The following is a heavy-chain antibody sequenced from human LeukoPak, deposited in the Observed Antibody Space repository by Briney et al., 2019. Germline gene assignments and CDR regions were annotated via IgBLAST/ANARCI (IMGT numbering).Heavy chain of an antibody. V-gene: IGHV4-59*01. CDR3: ARGVNYHDGAGYIDY. Sequence: PSETLSLTCTVSGGSISSYYWSWIRQPPGKGLEWIGHIYFSGSTDYNPSLKSRVTISLDMSKNQFSLKLRSVAAADTAMYYCARGVNYHDGAGYIDYWGQGTLVTVSS. J-gene: IGHJ4*02. CDR2: IYFSGST. CDR1: GGSISSYY. D-gene: IGHD3-22*01.